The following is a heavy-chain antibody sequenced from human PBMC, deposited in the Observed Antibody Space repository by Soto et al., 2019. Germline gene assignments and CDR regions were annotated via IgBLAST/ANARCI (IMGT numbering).Heavy chain of an antibody. J-gene: IGHJ4*02. V-gene: IGHV3-73*01. CDR3: TSFMVGTTPY. CDR2: IRNKANTYAT. CDR1: GFTFSDSN. D-gene: IGHD1-26*01. Sequence: VGSLRLSCAASGFTFSDSNMHWVRQASGKGLEWVGRIRNKANTYATHYAASVKGRFTISRDDSKNTAYLQMNSLKTEDTAVYYCTSFMVGTTPYWGQGTLVTVSS.